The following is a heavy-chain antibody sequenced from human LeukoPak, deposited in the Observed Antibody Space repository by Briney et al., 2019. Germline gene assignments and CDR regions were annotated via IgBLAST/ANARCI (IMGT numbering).Heavy chain of an antibody. CDR2: IYYSGST. D-gene: IGHD3-22*01. J-gene: IGHJ4*02. CDR3: ASTGDSSGYYPNYFDY. Sequence: SETLSLTCTVSGGSISSSSYYWGWIRQPPGKGLEWIGSIYYSGSTYYNPSLKSRVTISVDTSKNQFSLKLSTVTAADTAVYYCASTGDSSGYYPNYFDYWGQGTLVTVSS. V-gene: IGHV4-39*01. CDR1: GGSISSSSYY.